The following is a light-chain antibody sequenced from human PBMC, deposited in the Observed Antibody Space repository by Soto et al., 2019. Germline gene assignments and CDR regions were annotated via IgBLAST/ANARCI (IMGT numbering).Light chain of an antibody. V-gene: IGKV3-15*01. CDR2: GAS. J-gene: IGKJ1*01. CDR3: QQYNNWPPLT. Sequence: EIVMQQSPATPSVSPEERATPSSRASQSVSSNFAWYQQKPGQAPRLLIYGASTRATGIPARFSGSGSGTEFTLTFSSLQSEDFAVYYCQQYNNWPPLTFGQGTKVEIK. CDR1: QSVSSN.